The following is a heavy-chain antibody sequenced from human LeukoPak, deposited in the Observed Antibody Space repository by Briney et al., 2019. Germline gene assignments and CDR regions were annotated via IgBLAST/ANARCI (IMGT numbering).Heavy chain of an antibody. D-gene: IGHD1-7*01. CDR1: GFTFSSYA. J-gene: IGHJ4*02. CDR2: ISYDGSNK. CDR3: ARQLELRVLDY. Sequence: PGGSLRLSCAASGFTFSSYAMHWVRQAPGKGLERVAVISYDGSNKYYADSVKGRFTISRDNSKNTLYLQMNSLRAEDTAVYYCARQLELRVLDYWGQGTLVTVSS. V-gene: IGHV3-30*04.